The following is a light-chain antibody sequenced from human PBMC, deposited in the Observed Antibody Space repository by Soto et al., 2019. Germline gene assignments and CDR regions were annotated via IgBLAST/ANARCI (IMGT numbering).Light chain of an antibody. CDR3: QKFNTAPLT. CDR1: QDISVY. CDR2: SAS. V-gene: IGKV1-27*01. Sequence: DIQMTQSPSSLSASVGDRVTITCRASQDISVYLAWYQQKPGKVPNLMIYSASSLQTEVPSRLSGSGSGTDFTLTISRLQPEDVATYYCQKFNTAPLTFGQGTRLEIK. J-gene: IGKJ5*01.